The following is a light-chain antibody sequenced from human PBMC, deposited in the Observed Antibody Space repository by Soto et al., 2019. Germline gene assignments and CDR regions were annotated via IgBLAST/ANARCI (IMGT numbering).Light chain of an antibody. CDR3: AAWDDSLNGVV. Sequence: QSVLTQPPSASGAPGLRVPISCSGTSNNLGTNSVTWYQHLPGTAPKVLIYRNSQRPSGVPDRFSGSKSGTSASLAISGLQSEDEADYYCAAWDDSLNGVVFGGGTKLTVL. J-gene: IGLJ2*01. V-gene: IGLV1-44*01. CDR1: SNNLGTNS. CDR2: RNS.